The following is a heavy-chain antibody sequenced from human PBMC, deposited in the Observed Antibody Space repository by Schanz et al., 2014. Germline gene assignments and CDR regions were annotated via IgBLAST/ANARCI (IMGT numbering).Heavy chain of an antibody. V-gene: IGHV1-69*02. J-gene: IGHJ4*02. CDR2: IIPITGIT. Sequence: QVQLVQSGGEVKTPGASVKVSCKASGDTFRSYTINWVRHAPGQGLEWMGRIIPITGITNYAQKFQGRVTFTADKSTSPAFLEVNSLRSEDTAVYYCARTGYDPSLTHWGQGTLVTVSS. CDR1: GDTFRSYT. CDR3: ARTGYDPSLTH. D-gene: IGHD5-12*01.